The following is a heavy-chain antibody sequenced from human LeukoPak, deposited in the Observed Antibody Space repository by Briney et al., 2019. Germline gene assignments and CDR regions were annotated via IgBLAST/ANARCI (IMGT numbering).Heavy chain of an antibody. D-gene: IGHD2-15*01. J-gene: IGHJ2*01. V-gene: IGHV4-59*01. CDR1: GGSISSYY. CDR2: IYYSGST. Sequence: SETLSLTCTVSGGSISSYYWSWIRQPPGKGLEWIGYIYYSGSTNYNPSLKSRVTISVDTSKNQFSLTLSSVTAADTAVYYCARQYCSGGSCYWYFDLWGRGTLVTVSS. CDR3: ARQYCSGGSCYWYFDL.